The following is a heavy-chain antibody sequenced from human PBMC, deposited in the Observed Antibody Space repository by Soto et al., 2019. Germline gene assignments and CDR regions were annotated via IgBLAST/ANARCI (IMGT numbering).Heavy chain of an antibody. CDR2: IYYSGST. J-gene: IGHJ4*02. CDR3: ARDARYSSSWYPLWF. Sequence: QVQLQESGPGLVKPSQTLSLTCTVSGGSISSGGYYWSWIRQHPGKGLEWIGYIYYSGSTYYNPSLKSRVTISVDTSKNQFSLKLSSVTAADMAVYYCARDARYSSSWYPLWFWGQGTLVTVSS. V-gene: IGHV4-31*03. D-gene: IGHD6-13*01. CDR1: GGSISSGGYY.